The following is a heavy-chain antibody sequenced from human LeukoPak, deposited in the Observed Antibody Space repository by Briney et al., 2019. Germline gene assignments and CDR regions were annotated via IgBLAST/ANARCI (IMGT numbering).Heavy chain of an antibody. Sequence: PGGSLRLSCAASGFTFSSYAMSWVRQAPGKGLEWVSGISGSGGSTYYADSVKGRFTISRDNSKNTLYLQMNSLRVEDTAVYYCAKFVGSGWYNFDYWGQGTLVTISS. CDR2: ISGSGGST. CDR3: AKFVGSGWYNFDY. D-gene: IGHD6-19*01. V-gene: IGHV3-23*01. J-gene: IGHJ4*02. CDR1: GFTFSSYA.